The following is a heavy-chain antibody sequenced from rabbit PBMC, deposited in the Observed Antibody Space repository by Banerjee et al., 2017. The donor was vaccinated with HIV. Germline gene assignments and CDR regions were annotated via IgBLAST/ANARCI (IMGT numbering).Heavy chain of an antibody. J-gene: IGHJ3*01. V-gene: IGHV1S45*01. CDR2: IYNGSSGST. Sequence: QEQLVESGGGLVQPEGSLTLTCKASGFDFSSNAMCWVRQAPGKGPEWIACIYNGSSGSTYYASWAKGRFTISKTSSTTVTLQMTSLTAADTATYFCARAGYSFGYAGYAYADLSLWGQGTLVTVS. D-gene: IGHD6-1*01. CDR1: GFDFSSNA. CDR3: ARAGYSFGYAGYAYADLSL.